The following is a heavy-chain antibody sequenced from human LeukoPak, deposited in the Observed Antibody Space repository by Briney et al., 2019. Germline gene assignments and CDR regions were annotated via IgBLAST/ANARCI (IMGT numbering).Heavy chain of an antibody. D-gene: IGHD3-3*01. CDR2: IKSKTDGGTT. J-gene: IGHJ4*02. CDR3: TTKDLRSPGFDY. V-gene: IGHV3-15*01. Sequence: GGSLRLSCAASGFTFSNAWLSWVRQAPGKGLEWVGRIKSKTDGGTTDYAAPAKGRFTISRDDSKNTLYLRMNSLKTEDTAVYYCTTKDLRSPGFDYWGQGTLVTVSS. CDR1: GFTFSNAW.